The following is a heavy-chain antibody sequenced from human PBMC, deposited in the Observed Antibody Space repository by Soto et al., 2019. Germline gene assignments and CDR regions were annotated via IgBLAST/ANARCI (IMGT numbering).Heavy chain of an antibody. CDR3: ARGPSGGEWLLYSLGFAEY. CDR1: GFTFSSYS. D-gene: IGHD3-3*01. CDR2: ISISSSYI. J-gene: IGHJ4*01. V-gene: IGHV3-21*01. Sequence: PGGSLRLSCAASGFTFSSYSMNWVRQAPGKGLEWVSSISISSSYIYYADSVKGRFTISRDNAKNSLYLQMNSLRAEDTAVYYCARGPSGGEWLLYSLGFAEYWGHGTLVTVSS.